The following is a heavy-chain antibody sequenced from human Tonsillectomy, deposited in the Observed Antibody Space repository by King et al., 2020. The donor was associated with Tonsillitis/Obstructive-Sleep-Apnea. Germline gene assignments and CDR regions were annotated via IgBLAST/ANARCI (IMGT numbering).Heavy chain of an antibody. Sequence: VQLQQWGAGLLKPSETLSLTCAVYGGSFSAYYWSWIRQPPGKGLEWIGEINHIGSTNYNPSLKSRVTISVDTSKNQFSLKLSAVAAADTAVYYCARSELVVVPAAGNYYYYMDVWGKGTTVTVSS. CDR3: ARSELVVVPAAGNYYYYMDV. CDR1: GGSFSAYY. J-gene: IGHJ6*03. CDR2: INHIGST. V-gene: IGHV4-34*01. D-gene: IGHD2-2*01.